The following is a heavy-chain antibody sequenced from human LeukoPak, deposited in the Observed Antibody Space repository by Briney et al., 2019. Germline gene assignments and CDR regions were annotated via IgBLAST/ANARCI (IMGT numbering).Heavy chain of an antibody. D-gene: IGHD6-19*01. CDR1: GFTFSSYS. Sequence: GGSLRLSCAASGFTFSSYSMNWVRQAPGKGLEWVSSISSSSSYIYYADSVKGRFTISRDNAKNSLYLQMNSLRAEDTAVYYCAKTGFDSSGHDAFDIWGQVTMVTVSS. CDR3: AKTGFDSSGHDAFDI. CDR2: ISSSSSYI. V-gene: IGHV3-21*01. J-gene: IGHJ3*02.